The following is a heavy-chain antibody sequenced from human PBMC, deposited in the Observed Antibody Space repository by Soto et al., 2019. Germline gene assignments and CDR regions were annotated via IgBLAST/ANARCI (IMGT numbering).Heavy chain of an antibody. CDR2: INPNSGGT. V-gene: IGHV1-2*02. Sequence: ASVEVSCKASGYTFTGYYMHWVRQAPGQGLEWMGWINPNSGGTNYAQKFQGRVTMTRDTSISTAYMELSRLRSDDTAVYYCARGYSNDFWSGYYNWFDPWGQGTLVTVSS. D-gene: IGHD3-3*01. CDR3: ARGYSNDFWSGYYNWFDP. CDR1: GYTFTGYY. J-gene: IGHJ5*02.